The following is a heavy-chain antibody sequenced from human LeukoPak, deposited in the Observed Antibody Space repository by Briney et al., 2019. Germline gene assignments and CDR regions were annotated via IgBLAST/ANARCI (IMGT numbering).Heavy chain of an antibody. CDR3: ARGPRYYFDY. CDR1: GFSVNNNY. Sequence: GGSLRLSCAASGFSVNNNYMNWVRQAPGKGLEWVSLIYGGGSTYYSDSVKGRFTISRDNSKNTLSLQMNSLRAEDTAVYYCARGPRYYFDYWGQGTLATVSS. J-gene: IGHJ4*02. CDR2: IYGGGST. V-gene: IGHV3-66*01.